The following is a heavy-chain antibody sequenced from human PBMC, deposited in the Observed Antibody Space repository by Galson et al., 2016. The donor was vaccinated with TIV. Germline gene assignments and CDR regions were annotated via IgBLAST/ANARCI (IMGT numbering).Heavy chain of an antibody. CDR2: ITGGGGSS. V-gene: IGHV3-23*01. D-gene: IGHD6-19*01. CDR1: GFTFSSYA. J-gene: IGHJ6*02. Sequence: SLRLSCAASGFTFSSYALTWVRQAPGKGLEWVAAITGGGGSSYYADSVTGRFTISRDNSKKMLYLQLNSLRAEDTAVYYCAKVPSSGFSYYYGIDVWGQGTTVTVSS. CDR3: AKVPSSGFSYYYGIDV.